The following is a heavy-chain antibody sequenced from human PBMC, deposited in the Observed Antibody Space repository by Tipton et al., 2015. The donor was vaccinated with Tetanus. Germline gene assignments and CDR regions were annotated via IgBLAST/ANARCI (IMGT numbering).Heavy chain of an antibody. CDR2: IYNYNGNT. J-gene: IGHJ5*02. V-gene: IGHV4-39*01. CDR3: ARSADNWFDP. Sequence: LRLSCTVSGGSLSSGTVYWDRIRQPPGKALEWIGNIYNYNGNTLQNPSLKNRVTLSLDKSKNQFSLKLRSVTAADTAVYYCARSADNWFDPWGPGTLVTVSS. CDR1: GGSLSSGTVY.